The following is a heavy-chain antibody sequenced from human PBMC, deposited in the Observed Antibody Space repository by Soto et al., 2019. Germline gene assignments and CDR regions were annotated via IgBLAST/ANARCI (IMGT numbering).Heavy chain of an antibody. CDR2: IYHTGST. D-gene: IGHD3-16*01. J-gene: IGHJ4*02. CDR3: AKDRRAGGNSAFYFDF. Sequence: PSETLSLTCSVSGGSVTGGGYYWSWIRQLPGKSLEWIGYIYHTGSTFYNPSLKSRVTISLDTSKSQFSLKLTSVTAADTAVYYCAKDRRAGGNSAFYFDFWGQGAQVTVSS. V-gene: IGHV4-31*03. CDR1: GGSVTGGGYY.